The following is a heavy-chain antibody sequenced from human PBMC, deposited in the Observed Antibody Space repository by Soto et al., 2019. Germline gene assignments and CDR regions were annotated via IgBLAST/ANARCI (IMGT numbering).Heavy chain of an antibody. V-gene: IGHV1-8*01. CDR2: MNPNSGNT. CDR3: ARAFTAVGYYYYMDV. CDR1: GYTFTSYD. Sequence: ASVKVSCKASGYTFTSYDINWVRQATGQGLEWMGWMNPNSGNTGYAQKFQGRVTMTRNTSISTAYMELSSLRSEDTAVYYCARAFTAVGYYYYMDVWGKGTTVTVSS. J-gene: IGHJ6*03. D-gene: IGHD1-26*01.